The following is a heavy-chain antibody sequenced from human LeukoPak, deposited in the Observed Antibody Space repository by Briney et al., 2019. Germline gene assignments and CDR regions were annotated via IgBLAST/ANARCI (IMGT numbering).Heavy chain of an antibody. J-gene: IGHJ5*02. V-gene: IGHV3-7*01. D-gene: IGHD3-10*01. Sequence: PGRSLRLSCAASGFTFSSYWMSWVRQAPGKGLEWVANIKQDGSEKYYVDSVKGRFTISRDNAKNSLYLQMNSLRAEDTAVYYCARDQLVGYYGSGSYYWFDPWGQGTLVTVSS. CDR1: GFTFSSYW. CDR3: ARDQLVGYYGSGSYYWFDP. CDR2: IKQDGSEK.